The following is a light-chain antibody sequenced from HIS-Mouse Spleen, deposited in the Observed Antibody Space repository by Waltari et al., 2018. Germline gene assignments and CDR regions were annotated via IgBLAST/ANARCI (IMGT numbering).Light chain of an antibody. V-gene: IGLV3-10*01. CDR1: PWPKQH. CDR2: EDS. J-gene: IGLJ2*01. Sequence: SYELTQPPSVSVSPGQTAGIPCVGAPWPKQHAYWYQQKPGQAPVLVIYEDSKRPSGIPERFSGSSSGTMATLTISGAQVEDEADYYCYSTDSSGNHRVFGGGTKLTVL. CDR3: YSTDSSGNHRV.